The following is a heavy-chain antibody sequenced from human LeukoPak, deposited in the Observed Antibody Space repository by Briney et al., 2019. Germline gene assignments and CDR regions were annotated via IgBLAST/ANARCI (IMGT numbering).Heavy chain of an antibody. D-gene: IGHD6-6*01. CDR1: GFTFAGYA. V-gene: IGHV3-43*02. CDR3: AKDAPASSSGYYYYYGMDV. J-gene: IGHJ6*02. Sequence: GGSLRLSCTASGFTFAGYAMHWVRQPPGKGLDWVSLISGDGDTTYYADSLNGRFAISRDNSTNSLYLQMNSLRTEDTALYYCAKDAPASSSGYYYYYGMDVWDQGTTVTVSS. CDR2: ISGDGDTT.